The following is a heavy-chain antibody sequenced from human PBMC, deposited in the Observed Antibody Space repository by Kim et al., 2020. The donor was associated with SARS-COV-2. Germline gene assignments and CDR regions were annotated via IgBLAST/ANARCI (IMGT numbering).Heavy chain of an antibody. V-gene: IGHV4-34*01. Sequence: SETLSLTCAVYGGSFSGYYWSWIRQPPGKGLEWIGEINHSGSTNYNPSLKSRVTISVDTSKNQFSLKLSSVTAADTAVYYCARGPPITMVRGGYFDYWGQGTLVTVSS. J-gene: IGHJ4*02. CDR3: ARGPPITMVRGGYFDY. CDR2: INHSGST. D-gene: IGHD3-10*01. CDR1: GGSFSGYY.